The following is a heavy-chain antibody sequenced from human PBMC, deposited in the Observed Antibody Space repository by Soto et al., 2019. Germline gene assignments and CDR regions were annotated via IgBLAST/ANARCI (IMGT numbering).Heavy chain of an antibody. Sequence: SVKVSCKASGGTFSSYAISWVRQAPGQGLEWMGGIIPIFGAANYAQKVPGSVTITTDESTSTAYMELSRLRYDDTAVYYCARWRSSSGYYRGKGYYGMDVWGQGTTVTVS. CDR2: IIPIFGAA. D-gene: IGHD3-22*01. J-gene: IGHJ6*02. V-gene: IGHV1-69*05. CDR1: GGTFSSYA. CDR3: ARWRSSSGYYRGKGYYGMDV.